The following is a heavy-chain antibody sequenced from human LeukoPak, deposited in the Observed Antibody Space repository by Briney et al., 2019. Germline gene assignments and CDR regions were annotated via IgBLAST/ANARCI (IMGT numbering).Heavy chain of an antibody. Sequence: SETLSLTCTVSGGSISSSYWSWIRQPPGKGLEWIGYIYSTGGTTHNPSLKSRVTLSVDTSKNQLSLSLRSVTAADTALYFCARHVLSCRGRSCYPNWFDSWGQGILVTVSS. CDR1: GGSISSSY. D-gene: IGHD2-15*01. J-gene: IGHJ5*01. CDR3: ARHVLSCRGRSCYPNWFDS. V-gene: IGHV4-59*08. CDR2: IYSTGGT.